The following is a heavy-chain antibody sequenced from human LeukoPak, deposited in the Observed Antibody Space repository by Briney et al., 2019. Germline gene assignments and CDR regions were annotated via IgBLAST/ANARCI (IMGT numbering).Heavy chain of an antibody. CDR2: INHSGST. Sequence: SETLSLTCAVYGGSFSGYYWSWIRQPPGKGLEWIGEINHSGSTNYNPSLKSRVTISVDTSKNQFSLKLSSMTAADTAVYCCARSEGQQLSRSWFDPWGQGTLVTVSS. CDR3: ARSEGQQLSRSWFDP. V-gene: IGHV4-34*01. CDR1: GGSFSGYY. D-gene: IGHD6-13*01. J-gene: IGHJ5*02.